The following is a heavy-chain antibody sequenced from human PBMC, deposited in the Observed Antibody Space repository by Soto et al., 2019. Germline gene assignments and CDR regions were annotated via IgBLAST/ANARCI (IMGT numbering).Heavy chain of an antibody. CDR2: ISYDGSNK. D-gene: IGHD1-26*01. CDR3: ARDLVGANTGFDF. CDR1: GFTFSSYG. V-gene: IGHV3-30*03. J-gene: IGHJ4*02. Sequence: QVQLVESGGGVVQPGRSLRLSCAASGFTFSSYGMHWVRQAPGKGLEWVAVISYDGSNKYYADSVKGRFTISRDNSKNTLYLQMNSLRAEDTAVYYCARDLVGANTGFDFWGQGTLVTVSS.